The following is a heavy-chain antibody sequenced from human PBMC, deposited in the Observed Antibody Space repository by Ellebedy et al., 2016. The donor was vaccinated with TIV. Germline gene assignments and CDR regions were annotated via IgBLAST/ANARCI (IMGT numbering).Heavy chain of an antibody. CDR1: GYTFIGNY. CDR3: IVVVVAAIP. D-gene: IGHD2-15*01. CDR2: INPNTGDT. J-gene: IGHJ5*02. V-gene: IGHV1-2*02. Sequence: ASVKVSCXASGYTFIGNYLHWVRQGPGQGLEWMGWINPNTGDTKYAQKFQDRVTMTRDTSITTAYMELRSLRPDDTAVYYCIVVVVAAIPWGQGTLVTVSS.